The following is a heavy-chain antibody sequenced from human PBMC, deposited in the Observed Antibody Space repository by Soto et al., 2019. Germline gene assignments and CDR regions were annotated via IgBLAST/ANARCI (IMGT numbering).Heavy chain of an antibody. D-gene: IGHD6-13*01. J-gene: IGHJ3*02. CDR3: ARLAAAGIEGDAFDI. V-gene: IGHV1-18*01. CDR1: GYTFTSYG. Sequence: QVQLVQSGAEVKKPGASVKVSCKASGYTFTSYGISWVRQAPGQGLEWMGWISAYNGNTNYAQKLQGRVTMTTDTSTSXXXXXXRSLRXXDTXXYYXARLAAAGIEGDAFDIWGQGTMVTVSS. CDR2: ISAYNGNT.